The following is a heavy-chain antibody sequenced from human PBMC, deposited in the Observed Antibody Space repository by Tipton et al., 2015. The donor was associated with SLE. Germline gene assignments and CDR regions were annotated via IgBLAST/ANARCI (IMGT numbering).Heavy chain of an antibody. CDR2: IKQDGSEK. Sequence: SLRLSCAASGFTFSRYWMSWVRQAPGKGLEWVANIKQDGSEKNYVDSAKGRFTISRDNAKNSLFLQMNSLRAEETAVYYCARTLRTPWYFDLWGRGTVVTVSS. CDR1: GFTFSRYW. D-gene: IGHD1-14*01. J-gene: IGHJ2*01. CDR3: ARTLRTPWYFDL. V-gene: IGHV3-7*01.